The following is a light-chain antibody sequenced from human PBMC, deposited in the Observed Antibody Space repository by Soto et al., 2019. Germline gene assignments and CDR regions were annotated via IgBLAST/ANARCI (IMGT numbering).Light chain of an antibody. J-gene: IGLJ3*02. Sequence: QSVLTQPPSVSGAPGQRVTISCTGSRSNIGAGYDVHWYQQLPGTAPKLLIYGTNNRPSGVPDRFSGSKSGMSASLAITGLQAADEAYYYCQSYDSGLSGTWLFGGGTKVTVL. CDR3: QSYDSGLSGTWL. CDR1: RSNIGAGYD. V-gene: IGLV1-40*01. CDR2: GTN.